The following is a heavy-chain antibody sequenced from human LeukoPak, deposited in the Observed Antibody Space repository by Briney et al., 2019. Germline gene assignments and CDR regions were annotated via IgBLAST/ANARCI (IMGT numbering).Heavy chain of an antibody. CDR2: ISSSSSTI. J-gene: IGHJ3*02. D-gene: IGHD3-22*01. V-gene: IGHV3-48*01. CDR1: GFTFSSYS. CDR3: AKDKADSSGYYYFDAFDI. Sequence: PGGSLRLSCVASGFTFSSYSMNWVRQAPGKGLEWVSYISSSSSTIYYADSVKGRFTISRDNAKNSLYLQMNSLRAEDTALYYCAKDKADSSGYYYFDAFDIWGQGTMVTVSS.